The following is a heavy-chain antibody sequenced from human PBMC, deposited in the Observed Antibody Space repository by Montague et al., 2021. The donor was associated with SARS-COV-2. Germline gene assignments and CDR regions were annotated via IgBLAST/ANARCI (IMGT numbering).Heavy chain of an antibody. D-gene: IGHD6-25*01. J-gene: IGHJ3*02. CDR3: ARGGGRDAFDI. Sequence: SLRLSCAAPGFTVSSNYMSWVRQAPGKGLEWVSVIYSGGSTYYADSVKGRFTISRDNSKNTLYLQMNSLRAEDTVVYYCARGGGRDAFDIWGQGTMVTVSS. V-gene: IGHV3-53*05. CDR1: GFTVSSNY. CDR2: IYSGGST.